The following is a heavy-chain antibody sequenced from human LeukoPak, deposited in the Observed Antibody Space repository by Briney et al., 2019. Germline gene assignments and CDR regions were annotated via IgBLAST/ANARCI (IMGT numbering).Heavy chain of an antibody. CDR3: ASDQVGATSRFLY. CDR2: IYYSGST. J-gene: IGHJ4*02. CDR1: LGSLQSRSLY. Sequence: SETLSLPCAVSLGSLQSRSLYRTWIRQPPGKGLEWIGNIYYSGSTYYNPSLKSRVTISVDTSKNQFSLKLSSVTATYTAVFCYASDQVGATSRFLYWGRGTLVTVSS. V-gene: IGHV4-39*01. D-gene: IGHD1-26*01.